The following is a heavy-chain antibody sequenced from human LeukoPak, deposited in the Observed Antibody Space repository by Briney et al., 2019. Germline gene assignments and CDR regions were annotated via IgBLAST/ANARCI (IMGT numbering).Heavy chain of an antibody. D-gene: IGHD1-26*01. CDR3: ARSLGYSGSYTSLYYFDY. CDR1: GGSLSSYY. Sequence: PETLSLTCTVSGGSLSSYYWSWIRQPPGKGLEWIGYIYYSGSTNYNPSLKSRVTISVDTSKNQFSLKLSSVTAADTAVYYCARSLGYSGSYTSLYYFDYWGQGTLVTVSS. J-gene: IGHJ4*02. CDR2: IYYSGST. V-gene: IGHV4-59*01.